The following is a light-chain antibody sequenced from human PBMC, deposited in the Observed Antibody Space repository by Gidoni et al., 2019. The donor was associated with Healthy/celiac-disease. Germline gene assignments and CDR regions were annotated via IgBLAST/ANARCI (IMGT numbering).Light chain of an antibody. CDR3: SSYTSSTWV. V-gene: IGLV2-14*01. Sequence: QSALTQPASVSGSPGQSITISCTGTSSDVGAYNYVSWYQQHPGKAPKLMIYEVSNRPSGVSNRFSGSKSGNTASLTISGLQAEDEADYYCSSYTSSTWVFGEGTKLTVL. CDR1: SSDVGAYNY. J-gene: IGLJ3*02. CDR2: EVS.